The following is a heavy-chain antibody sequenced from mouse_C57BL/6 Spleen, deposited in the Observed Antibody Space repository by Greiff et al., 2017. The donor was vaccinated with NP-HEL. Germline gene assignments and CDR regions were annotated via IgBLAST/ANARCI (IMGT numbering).Heavy chain of an antibody. CDR1: GFNIKDDY. V-gene: IGHV14-4*01. Sequence: VQLKESGAELVRPGASVKLSCTASGFNIKDDYMHWVKQRPEQGLEWIGWIDPENGDTEYASKFQGKATITADTSSNTAYLQLSSLTSEDTAVYYCTPFYGGFAYWGQGTLVTVSA. CDR3: TPFYGGFAY. D-gene: IGHD1-1*01. CDR2: IDPENGDT. J-gene: IGHJ3*01.